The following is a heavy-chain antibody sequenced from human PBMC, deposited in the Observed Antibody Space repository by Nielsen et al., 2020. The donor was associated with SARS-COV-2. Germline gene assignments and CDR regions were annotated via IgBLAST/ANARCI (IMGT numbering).Heavy chain of an antibody. Sequence: SVKVSCKVSGYTLTELSMHWVRQAPGKGLEWMGRIIPILGIANYAQKFQGRVTITADKSTSTAYMELSSLRSEDTAVYYCASSLPGRPSDYWGQGTLVTVSS. CDR1: GYTLTELS. V-gene: IGHV1-69*02. J-gene: IGHJ4*02. CDR3: ASSLPGRPSDY. D-gene: IGHD1-26*01. CDR2: IIPILGIA.